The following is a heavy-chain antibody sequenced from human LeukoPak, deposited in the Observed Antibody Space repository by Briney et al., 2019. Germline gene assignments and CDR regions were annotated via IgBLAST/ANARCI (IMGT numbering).Heavy chain of an antibody. CDR3: ARGWYFFDF. D-gene: IGHD6-19*01. Sequence: GGALRLSCAASGFTFSTYRMHWVRQGPGKGLVWVSGMNSDGSSTVYADSVKGRFTISRDNAKNTLYLQMNSLRAEDTAVYYCARGWYFFDFWGQGTLVTVSS. CDR2: MNSDGSST. CDR1: GFTFSTYR. V-gene: IGHV3-74*01. J-gene: IGHJ4*02.